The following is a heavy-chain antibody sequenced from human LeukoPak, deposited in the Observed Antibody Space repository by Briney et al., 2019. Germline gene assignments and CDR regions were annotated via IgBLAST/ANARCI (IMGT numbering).Heavy chain of an antibody. Sequence: GSLRLSCAASGFTFSSYAMSWVRQAPGKGLEWVSAISGSGGSTYYADSVKGRFTISRDNSKNTLYLQMNSLRAEDTAVYYCARTRSVAAAGTNDYWGQGTLVTVSS. J-gene: IGHJ4*02. D-gene: IGHD6-13*01. CDR1: GFTFSSYA. CDR2: ISGSGGST. CDR3: ARTRSVAAAGTNDY. V-gene: IGHV3-23*01.